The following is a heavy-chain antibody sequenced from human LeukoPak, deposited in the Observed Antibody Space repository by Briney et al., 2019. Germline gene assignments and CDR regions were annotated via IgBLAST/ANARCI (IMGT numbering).Heavy chain of an antibody. Sequence: ASVKVSCKASGYTFTSYGISWVRQAPGQGLEWMGWINANSGGTKYAQKFQGRVIMTRDTSISTAYMELSRLRSDDTAVYYCARTLERLLRWDYWGQGALVTVSS. CDR3: ARTLERLLRWDY. D-gene: IGHD3-3*01. CDR1: GYTFTSYG. J-gene: IGHJ4*02. V-gene: IGHV1-2*02. CDR2: INANSGGT.